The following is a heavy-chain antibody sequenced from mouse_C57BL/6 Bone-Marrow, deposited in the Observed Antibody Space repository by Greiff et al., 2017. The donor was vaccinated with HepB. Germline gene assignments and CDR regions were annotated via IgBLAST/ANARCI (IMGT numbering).Heavy chain of an antibody. D-gene: IGHD1-2*01. J-gene: IGHJ3*01. CDR2: IDPSDSYT. CDR1: GYTFTSYW. V-gene: IGHV1-50*01. CDR3: ARRGLLRPDWFAY. Sequence: QVQLQQSGAELVKPGASVKLSCKASGYTFTSYWMQWVKQRPGQGLEWIGEIDPSDSYTNYNQKFKGKATLTVDTSSSTAYMQLSSLTSEDSAVYYCARRGLLRPDWFAYWGQETLVTVSA.